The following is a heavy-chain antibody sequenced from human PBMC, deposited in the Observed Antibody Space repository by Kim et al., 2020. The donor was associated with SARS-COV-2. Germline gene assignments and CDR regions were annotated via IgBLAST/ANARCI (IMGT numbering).Heavy chain of an antibody. CDR2: ISSSSSYI. J-gene: IGHJ4*02. CDR3: ASQHEGYSSGWYRDY. D-gene: IGHD6-19*01. V-gene: IGHV3-21*01. Sequence: GGSLRHSCAASGFTFSSYSMNWVRQAPGKGLEWVSSISSSSSYIYYADSVKGRFTISRDNAKNSLYLQMNSLRAEDTAVYYCASQHEGYSSGWYRDYWGQGTLVTVSS. CDR1: GFTFSSYS.